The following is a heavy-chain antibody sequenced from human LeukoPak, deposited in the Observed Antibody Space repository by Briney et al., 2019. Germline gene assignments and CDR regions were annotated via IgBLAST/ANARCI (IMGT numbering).Heavy chain of an antibody. D-gene: IGHD3-22*01. J-gene: IGHJ5*02. V-gene: IGHV3-23*01. CDR1: GFTFSSYA. CDR2: ISGSGGST. CDR3: AKDRVYYYDSTWGSLGP. Sequence: GGSLRLSCAASGFTFSSYAMSWVRQAPGKGLEWVSAISGSGGSTYYADSVKGRFTSSRDNSKNTLYLQMNSLRAEDTAVYYCAKDRVYYYDSTWGSLGPWGQGTLVTVSS.